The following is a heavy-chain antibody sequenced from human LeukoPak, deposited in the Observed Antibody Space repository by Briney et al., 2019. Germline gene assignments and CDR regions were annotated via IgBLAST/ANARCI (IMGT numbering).Heavy chain of an antibody. Sequence: GGSLRLSCAASGFTFSIYSMNWVRQAPGKGLEWVSSISSSSSYIYYADSVKGRFTISRDNAKNSLYLQMNSLRAEDTAVYYCARDVAAAGTWDYWGQGTLVTVSS. V-gene: IGHV3-21*01. J-gene: IGHJ4*02. D-gene: IGHD6-13*01. CDR3: ARDVAAAGTWDY. CDR2: ISSSSSYI. CDR1: GFTFSIYS.